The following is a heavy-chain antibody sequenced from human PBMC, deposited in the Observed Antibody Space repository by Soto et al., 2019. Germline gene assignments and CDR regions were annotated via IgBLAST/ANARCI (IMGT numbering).Heavy chain of an antibody. CDR2: ISAYNTNT. Sequence: QVKLVQSGAEVKKPGASVKVSCKTSGYSFTSYHISWVRQAPGQGLEWMGWISAYNTNTNYAQKFQGRVTMTTDTVTSTAYMELRSLRSDDTAVYYCARDTPPTDYWGQGTLVTVSS. J-gene: IGHJ4*02. CDR1: GYSFTSYH. V-gene: IGHV1-18*01. CDR3: ARDTPPTDY.